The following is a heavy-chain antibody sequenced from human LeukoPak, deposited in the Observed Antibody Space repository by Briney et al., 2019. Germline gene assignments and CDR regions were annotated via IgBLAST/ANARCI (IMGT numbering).Heavy chain of an antibody. CDR2: VSSDERTT. D-gene: IGHD3-10*01. V-gene: IGHV3-74*01. CDR3: AKDTGLWFGELFSYFDY. CDR1: GFSFSSYW. Sequence: GGSLRLSCAASGFSFSSYWMHWVRQAPGEGLVWVSRVSSDERTTSYADSVKGRFTISRDNAKNSLYLQMNSLRAEDTALYYCAKDTGLWFGELFSYFDYWGQGTLVTVSS. J-gene: IGHJ4*02.